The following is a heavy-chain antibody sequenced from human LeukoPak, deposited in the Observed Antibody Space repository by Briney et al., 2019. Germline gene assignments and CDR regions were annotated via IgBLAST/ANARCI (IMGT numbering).Heavy chain of an antibody. Sequence: PGGSLRLSCAASGFTFSSYAMHWVRQAPGKGLEWVAVISYDGSNKYYADSVKGRFTISRGNSKNTLYLQMNSLRAEDTALYYCAKETGDYWGQGTLVTVSS. J-gene: IGHJ4*02. CDR3: AKETGDY. V-gene: IGHV3-30-3*01. D-gene: IGHD3-10*01. CDR1: GFTFSSYA. CDR2: ISYDGSNK.